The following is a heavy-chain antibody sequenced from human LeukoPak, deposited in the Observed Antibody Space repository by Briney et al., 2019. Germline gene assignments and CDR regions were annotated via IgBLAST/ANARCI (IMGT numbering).Heavy chain of an antibody. V-gene: IGHV5-51*01. Sequence: GESLNISCKRSGYIFTSYWIGWVRQMPGKGLEWMGIIYPGDSDTRYSPSFQGQVTISADKSISTAYLQWSSLKASDTAMYYCARQGTLTTSDYWGQGTLVTVSS. D-gene: IGHD4-11*01. J-gene: IGHJ4*02. CDR2: IYPGDSDT. CDR3: ARQGTLTTSDY. CDR1: GYIFTSYW.